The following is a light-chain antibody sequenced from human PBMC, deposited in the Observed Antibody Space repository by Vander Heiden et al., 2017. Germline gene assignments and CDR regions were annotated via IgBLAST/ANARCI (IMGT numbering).Light chain of an antibody. J-gene: IGKJ2*01. CDR3: QQEDSYPQT. CDR1: QGISSY. V-gene: IGKV1-8*01. Sequence: AIRMTQSPSSFSASTGDRVTITCRASQGISSYLAWYQQKPGKAPKLLIYAASTLQSGVPSRFSGSGSGTDFTLTISCLQSEDFATYYCQQEDSYPQTFGQRTKLEIK. CDR2: AAS.